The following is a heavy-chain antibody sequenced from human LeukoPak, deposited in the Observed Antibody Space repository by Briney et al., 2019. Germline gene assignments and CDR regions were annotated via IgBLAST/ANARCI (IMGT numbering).Heavy chain of an antibody. CDR2: IYYSGST. CDR3: AGGERDSNYMLIAFDI. Sequence: SETLSLTCTVSGGSISSYYWSWIRQPPGKGLEWIGYIYYSGSTNNNPSLKSRVTISVDTSKNQFSLKLSSVTAADTAVYYCAGGERDSNYMLIAFDIWGQGTMVTVSS. D-gene: IGHD4-11*01. J-gene: IGHJ3*02. V-gene: IGHV4-59*01. CDR1: GGSISSYY.